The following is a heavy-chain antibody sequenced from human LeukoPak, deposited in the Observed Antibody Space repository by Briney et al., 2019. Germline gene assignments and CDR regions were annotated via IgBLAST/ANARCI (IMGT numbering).Heavy chain of an antibody. Sequence: GGSLRLSCAASGFTFSSYSMNWVRQAPGKGLEWVSSISSSSSYIYYADSVKGRFTISRDNAKNSLYLQMNSLRAEGTAVYYCARSNWNGLDYWGQGTLVTVSS. CDR2: ISSSSSYI. J-gene: IGHJ4*02. V-gene: IGHV3-21*01. CDR3: ARSNWNGLDY. D-gene: IGHD1-1*01. CDR1: GFTFSSYS.